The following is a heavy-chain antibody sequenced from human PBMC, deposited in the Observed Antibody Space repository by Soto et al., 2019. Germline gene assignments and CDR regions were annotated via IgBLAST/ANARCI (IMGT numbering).Heavy chain of an antibody. CDR2: ISSSGSTI. V-gene: IGHV3-48*03. D-gene: IGHD3-3*01. J-gene: IGHJ4*02. Sequence: GGSLRLSCAASGFTFSSYEMNWVRQAPGKGLEWVSYISSSGSTIYYADSVKGRFTVSRDNAKNSLYLQMNSLRAEDTAVYYCARVDYDFWSGYSNPEFDYWGQGTLVTVSS. CDR1: GFTFSSYE. CDR3: ARVDYDFWSGYSNPEFDY.